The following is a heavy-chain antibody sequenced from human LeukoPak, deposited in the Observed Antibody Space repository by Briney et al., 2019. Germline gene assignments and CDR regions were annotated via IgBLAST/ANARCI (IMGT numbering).Heavy chain of an antibody. D-gene: IGHD4-17*01. J-gene: IGHJ4*02. V-gene: IGHV3-23*01. CDR1: GFTVSSNY. Sequence: PGGSLRLSCAASGFTVSSNYMSWVRQAPGKGLQWVSGISATGGSTYYADSVRGRFTVSRDRSKSSLYLRMNSLRVEDTAVYYCAKNHPTFTVTDYSSFDYWGQGVLVTVSS. CDR3: AKNHPTFTVTDYSSFDY. CDR2: ISATGGST.